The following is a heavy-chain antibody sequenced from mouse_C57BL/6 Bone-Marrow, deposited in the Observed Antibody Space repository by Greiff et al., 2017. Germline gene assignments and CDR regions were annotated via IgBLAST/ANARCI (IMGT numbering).Heavy chain of an antibody. J-gene: IGHJ3*01. Sequence: EVQGVESGPGLAKPSQTLSLTCSVTGYSITSYYWNWIRKFPGNKLEYMGYISYSGSTYYNPSLKSRISITRDTSKNQYYLQLNSVTTEDTATYYCARGYGSFFAYWGQGTLVTVSA. V-gene: IGHV3-8*01. CDR2: ISYSGST. D-gene: IGHD1-1*01. CDR1: GYSITSYY. CDR3: ARGYGSFFAY.